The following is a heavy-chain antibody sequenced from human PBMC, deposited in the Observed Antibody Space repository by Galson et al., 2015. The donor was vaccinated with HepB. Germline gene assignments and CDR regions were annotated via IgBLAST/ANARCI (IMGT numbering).Heavy chain of an antibody. CDR1: GFSISSNW. J-gene: IGHJ5*02. Sequence: SLRLSCAASGFSISSNWMTWLRQAPGKGLEWVANIKQDGSEQDYMDSGKGRFAISRDNARNLLYLQMNSLRAEDTAVYYCARERNTNYGWFDPWGQGTLVTVSS. V-gene: IGHV3-7*01. CDR3: ARERNTNYGWFDP. CDR2: IKQDGSEQ. D-gene: IGHD1-14*01.